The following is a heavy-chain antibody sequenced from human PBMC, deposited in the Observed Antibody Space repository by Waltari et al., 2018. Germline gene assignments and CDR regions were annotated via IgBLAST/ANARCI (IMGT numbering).Heavy chain of an antibody. Sequence: EVQLVESGGGLVQPGGSLRLSCAASGFTFSSYAMGWVRQAPGKGLEWVSSISGSSNHIFYADSLKGRFTISRDNAKNVVYLHLDSLRVDDTGVYYCARGMELTTVGTYIPGRPVWGQGTLVTDSS. J-gene: IGHJ4*02. CDR2: ISGSSNHI. CDR3: ARGMELTTVGTYIPGRPV. V-gene: IGHV3-48*04. CDR1: GFTFSSYA. D-gene: IGHD4-17*01.